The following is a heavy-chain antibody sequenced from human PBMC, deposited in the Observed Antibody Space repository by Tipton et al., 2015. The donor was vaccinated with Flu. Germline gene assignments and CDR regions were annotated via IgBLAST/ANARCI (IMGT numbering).Heavy chain of an antibody. CDR2: IYYSEST. CDR3: ARVALRSDYYGSGTIPRYFAFDI. D-gene: IGHD3-10*01. CDR1: GGSISSYY. J-gene: IGHJ3*02. V-gene: IGHV4-59*01. Sequence: LRLSCTVSGGSISSYYWSWIRQPPGKGLEWIGYIYYSESTNYNPSLKSRVTISVDTSKNQFSLKLSSVTAADTAVYYCARVALRSDYYGSGTIPRYFAFDIWGQGAVVTVSS.